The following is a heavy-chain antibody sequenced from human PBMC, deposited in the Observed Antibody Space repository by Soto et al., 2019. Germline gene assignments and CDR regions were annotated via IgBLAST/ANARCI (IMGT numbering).Heavy chain of an antibody. CDR3: AREIAGGGNCFDY. D-gene: IGHD2-15*01. J-gene: IGHJ4*02. V-gene: IGHV4-31*03. CDR1: GGSISSGGYY. CDR2: IYYSGST. Sequence: QVQLQESGPGLVKPSQTLSLTCTVSGGSISSGGYYWSWIRQHPGKGLEWIGYIYYSGSTYYNPSLKSRVIISVDTSKNQFSLKLSSVTAADTAVYYCAREIAGGGNCFDYWGQGTLVTVSS.